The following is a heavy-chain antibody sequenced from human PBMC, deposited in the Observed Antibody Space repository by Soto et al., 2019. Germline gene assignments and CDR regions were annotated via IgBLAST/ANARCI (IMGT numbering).Heavy chain of an antibody. V-gene: IGHV1-24*01. D-gene: IGHD6-13*01. CDR2: FDTEDGET. CDR3: ATWRQLVLYNYFDY. J-gene: IGHJ4*02. Sequence: ASVKVSCKVSGYTLIEVSMHWVRQAPGKGLEWMGVFDTEDGETIYAQKFQGRVTMTEDTSTDTAYMELSSLRSDDTAVYYCATWRQLVLYNYFDYWGQGTLVTVSS. CDR1: GYTLIEVS.